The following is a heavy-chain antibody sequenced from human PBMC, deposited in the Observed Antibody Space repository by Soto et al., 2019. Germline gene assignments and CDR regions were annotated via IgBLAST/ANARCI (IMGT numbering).Heavy chain of an antibody. CDR2: IWYDGSNK. CDR1: GFTFSSYG. CDR3: ARDCSGGSCYGMDV. J-gene: IGHJ6*02. Sequence: PVGSLRLSCAASGFTFSSYGMHWVRQAPGKGLEWVAVIWYDGSNKYYADSVKGRFTISRDNSKNTLYLQMNSLRAEDTAVYYCARDCSGGSCYGMDVWGQGTTVTVSS. D-gene: IGHD2-15*01. V-gene: IGHV3-33*01.